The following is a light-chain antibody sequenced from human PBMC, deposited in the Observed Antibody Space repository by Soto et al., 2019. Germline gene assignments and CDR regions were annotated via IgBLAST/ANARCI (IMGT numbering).Light chain of an antibody. V-gene: IGKV3-20*01. CDR3: QQYGSSGT. J-gene: IGKJ1*01. Sequence: EIVLTQSPGTLSLSPGERATLSCRASQSVSNNYLARYQQKPGQAPRLLIFGASDRATGTPDRFSGSGSGTDFTLTISRLEPEDFAVYYCQQYGSSGTFGQGTKVDI. CDR2: GAS. CDR1: QSVSNNY.